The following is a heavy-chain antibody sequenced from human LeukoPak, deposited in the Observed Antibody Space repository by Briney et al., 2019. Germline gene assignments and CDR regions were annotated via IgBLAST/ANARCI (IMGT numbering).Heavy chain of an antibody. Sequence: GGSLRLSCAASQFTFSSYAMSWVRQAPGKGLEWVSGISSIGGSTVYADSVQGRFTISRDNSKNALYLQMNSLRAEDTAVYYCAKGGPMVTGGPFDYWGQGTLVTVSS. V-gene: IGHV3-23*01. CDR2: ISSIGGST. CDR3: AKGGPMVTGGPFDY. J-gene: IGHJ4*02. D-gene: IGHD5-18*01. CDR1: QFTFSSYA.